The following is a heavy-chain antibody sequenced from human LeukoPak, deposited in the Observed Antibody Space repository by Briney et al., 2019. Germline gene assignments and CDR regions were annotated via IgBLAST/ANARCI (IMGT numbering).Heavy chain of an antibody. CDR1: GFTFSSYW. V-gene: IGHV3-7*01. J-gene: IGHJ4*02. Sequence: GGSLRLSCAASGFTFSSYWMSWVRQAPGKGLEWVADIKQDGSEKYYVDSVKGRFTISRDNAKNSLYLQMNSLRAEDTAVYYCARRLPYDAGTTYYFDYWGQGTLVTVSS. D-gene: IGHD1-7*01. CDR2: IKQDGSEK. CDR3: ARRLPYDAGTTYYFDY.